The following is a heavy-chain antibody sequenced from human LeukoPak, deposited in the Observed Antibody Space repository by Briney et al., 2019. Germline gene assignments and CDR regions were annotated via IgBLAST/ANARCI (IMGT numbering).Heavy chain of an antibody. V-gene: IGHV1-8*03. J-gene: IGHJ4*02. CDR1: GYTFTGYY. CDR3: ARMRDYGYFDY. D-gene: IGHD3-16*01. Sequence: ASVKVSCKAAGYTFTGYYMHWVRQATGQGLEWMGWMNPNSGNTGYAQKFQGRVTITRNTSISTAYMELSSLRSEDTAVYYCARMRDYGYFDYWGQGTLVTVSS. CDR2: MNPNSGNT.